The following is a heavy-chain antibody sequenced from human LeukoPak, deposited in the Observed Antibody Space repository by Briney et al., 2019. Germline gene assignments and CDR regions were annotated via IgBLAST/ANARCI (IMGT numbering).Heavy chain of an antibody. Sequence: KASETLSLTCTVSGGSISSSSYYWGWIRQPPGKGLEWIGRIYTSGSTNYNPSLKSRVTISVDTSKNQFSLKLSSVTAADTAVYYCARGKGVPAANALHWGQGTLVTVSS. J-gene: IGHJ4*02. D-gene: IGHD2-2*01. CDR1: GGSISSSSYY. V-gene: IGHV4-39*07. CDR3: ARGKGVPAANALH. CDR2: IYTSGST.